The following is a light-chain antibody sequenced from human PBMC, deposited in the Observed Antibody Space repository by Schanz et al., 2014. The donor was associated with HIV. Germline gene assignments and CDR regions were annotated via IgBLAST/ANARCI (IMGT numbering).Light chain of an antibody. CDR1: SSDVGGYKY. V-gene: IGLV2-8*01. Sequence: QSALTQPASVSGSPGQSITISCTGTSSDVGGYKYVSWYQQHPGKAPKLMIYEVTKRPSGVPDRFSGSKSGNTASLTVSGLQAEDEADYYCSSYAGNNNGVFGGGTKLPVL. J-gene: IGLJ3*02. CDR2: EVT. CDR3: SSYAGNNNGV.